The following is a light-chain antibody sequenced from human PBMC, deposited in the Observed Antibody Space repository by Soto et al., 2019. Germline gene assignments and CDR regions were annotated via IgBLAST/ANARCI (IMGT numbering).Light chain of an antibody. CDR2: EIN. V-gene: IGLV2-23*02. CDR3: CSFAGSIIFYV. CDR1: SSDVGNYNL. J-gene: IGLJ1*01. Sequence: QSALTQPASVSGSPGQSITISCTGTSSDVGNYNLVSWYQQYPGKAPKLLIFEINKRPSGVSNRFSGSKSGNTASLTISKLQAEDEADYYCCSFAGSIIFYVFGTGTKVTVL.